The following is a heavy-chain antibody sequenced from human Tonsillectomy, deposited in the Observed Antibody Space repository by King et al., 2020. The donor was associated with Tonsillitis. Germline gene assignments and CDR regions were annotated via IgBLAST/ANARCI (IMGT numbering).Heavy chain of an antibody. CDR1: GFTFSSYT. CDR2: ITRSSNSR. V-gene: IGHV3-48*01. CDR3: ARSTTRPHYYYLDV. J-gene: IGHJ6*03. Sequence: VQLGESGGIVVQPGGSLRLSFAASGFTFSSYTMNWVRQAPGKGLECISYITRSSNSRYYADSVKGRFTITRDDAKNSLYLQMNSLRAEYSAVYYCARSTTRPHYYYLDV. D-gene: IGHD1-7*01.